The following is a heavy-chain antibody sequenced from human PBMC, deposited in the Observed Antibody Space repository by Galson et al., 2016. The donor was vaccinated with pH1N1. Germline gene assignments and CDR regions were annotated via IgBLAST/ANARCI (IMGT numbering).Heavy chain of an antibody. Sequence: SLRLSCAASGFSISTYWMTWVRQAPGKGLEWVANIGQDGSKIYYVDSVKGRFTISRDNAKNSLYLQMNSLRREDTAVYYCERAKGAADSLWGQGTLVTVSS. J-gene: IGHJ4*02. CDR1: GFSISTYW. D-gene: IGHD6-13*01. V-gene: IGHV3-7*04. CDR2: IGQDGSKI. CDR3: ERAKGAADSL.